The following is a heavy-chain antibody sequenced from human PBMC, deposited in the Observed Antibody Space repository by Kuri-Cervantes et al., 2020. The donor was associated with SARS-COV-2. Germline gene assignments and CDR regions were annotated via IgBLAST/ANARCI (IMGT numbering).Heavy chain of an antibody. V-gene: IGHV1-18*01. D-gene: IGHD1-7*01. CDR1: GYPFTNFG. J-gene: IGHJ6*02. CDR2: ISTYSGDT. CDR3: ARDPATGTRWGDLNGMDV. Sequence: ASVKVSCKASGYPFTNFGISWVRQAPGRGLEWMGWISTYSGDTIYPQKIQGRVTMTTDTSMSTAYMDLRGLRSDDTAVYYCARDPATGTRWGDLNGMDVWGQGTTVTVSS.